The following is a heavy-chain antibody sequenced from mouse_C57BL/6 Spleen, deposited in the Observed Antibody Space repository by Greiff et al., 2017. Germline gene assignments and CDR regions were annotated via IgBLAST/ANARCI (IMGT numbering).Heavy chain of an antibody. Sequence: VQLQQPGAELVRPGSSVKLSCKASGYTFTSYWMHWVKQRPIQGLEWIGNIDPSDSETHYNQKFKDKATLTVDKSSSTAYMQLSSLTSEDSAVYYCAREEVYYYGMGAMDYWGQGTSVTVSS. CDR2: IDPSDSET. CDR1: GYTFTSYW. V-gene: IGHV1-52*01. CDR3: AREEVYYYGMGAMDY. J-gene: IGHJ4*01. D-gene: IGHD1-1*01.